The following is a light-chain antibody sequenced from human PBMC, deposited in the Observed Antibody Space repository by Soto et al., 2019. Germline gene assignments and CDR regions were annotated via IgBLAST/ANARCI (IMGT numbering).Light chain of an antibody. CDR2: EAT. Sequence: QSALTQPASVSGSPGQSITISCTGTSVDVGTYDLVSWYQHHPGAAPKLMIYEATRWPSGISNRFSGSKSGNTASLTISGLQAEDEAAYYCCSFAGSNSWVFGGGTKVTVL. CDR3: CSFAGSNSWV. J-gene: IGLJ3*02. V-gene: IGLV2-23*01. CDR1: SVDVGTYDL.